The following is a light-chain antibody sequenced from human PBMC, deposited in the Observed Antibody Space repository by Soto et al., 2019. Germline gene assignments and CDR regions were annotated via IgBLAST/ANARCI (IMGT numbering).Light chain of an antibody. V-gene: IGKV3-20*01. J-gene: IGKJ1*01. CDR3: KQYGGSWT. Sequence: EIVLTQSPGTLSLSPGERATLSCRASQSISSSYLAWYQQKPGQAPRLLIYGTSNRATGFPDRFSGRGSGTDFPLTISRLEPEAFAVYYCKQYGGSWTFGQGTKVEIK. CDR2: GTS. CDR1: QSISSSY.